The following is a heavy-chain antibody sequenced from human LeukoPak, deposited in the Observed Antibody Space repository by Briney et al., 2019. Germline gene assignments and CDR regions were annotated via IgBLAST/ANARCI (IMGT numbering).Heavy chain of an antibody. V-gene: IGHV1-18*01. J-gene: IGHJ4*02. CDR3: ARVHLGYYGSGRLDY. D-gene: IGHD3-10*01. Sequence: VSVKVSCKASGYTFTSYGISWVRQAPGQGLEWMGWISAYNGNTNYAQKLQGRVTMTTDTSTSTAYMELRSLRSDDTAVYYCARVHLGYYGSGRLDYWGQGTLVTVSS. CDR2: ISAYNGNT. CDR1: GYTFTSYG.